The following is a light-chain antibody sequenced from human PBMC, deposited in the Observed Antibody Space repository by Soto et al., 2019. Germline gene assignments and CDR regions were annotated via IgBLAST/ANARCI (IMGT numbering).Light chain of an antibody. V-gene: IGKV1-39*01. Sequence: DIQMTQSPSSLSASVGDRVTITCRASQSISSYLNWYQQKPGKAPKLLIYAASSLQSGVPSRFRGSGSGTDFTLTISSLQPEDFATYYCQQSYSTLLTFGQGTKVEIK. CDR3: QQSYSTLLT. CDR2: AAS. CDR1: QSISSY. J-gene: IGKJ1*01.